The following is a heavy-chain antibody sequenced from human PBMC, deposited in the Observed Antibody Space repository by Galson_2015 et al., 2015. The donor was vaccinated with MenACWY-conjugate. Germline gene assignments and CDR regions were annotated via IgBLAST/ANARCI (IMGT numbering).Heavy chain of an antibody. CDR3: ARLGGNYRTTSHFDY. J-gene: IGHJ4*02. V-gene: IGHV3-74*01. D-gene: IGHD1-26*01. Sequence: SLRLSCAASGFTFSTYWMHWVRHAPGKGLVWVSRINSDGRSTSYADSVKGRFTISRDNAKHTLHLQMNSLRAEDTAVYYCARLGGNYRTTSHFDYWGQGTLVTVSS. CDR1: GFTFSTYW. CDR2: INSDGRST.